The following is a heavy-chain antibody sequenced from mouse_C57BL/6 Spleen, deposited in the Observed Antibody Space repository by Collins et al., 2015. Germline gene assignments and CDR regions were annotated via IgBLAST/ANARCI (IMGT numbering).Heavy chain of an antibody. V-gene: IGHV1-61*01. CDR3: ARIYDGYPYAMDY. D-gene: IGHD2-3*01. Sequence: QVQLQQPGAELVRPGSSVKLSCKASGYTFTSYWMDWVKQRPGQGLEWIGNIYPSDSETHYNQKFKDKATLTVDKSSSTAYMQLSSLTSEDSAVYFCARIYDGYPYAMDYWGQGTSVTVSS. CDR1: GYTFTSYW. CDR2: IYPSDSET. J-gene: IGHJ4*01.